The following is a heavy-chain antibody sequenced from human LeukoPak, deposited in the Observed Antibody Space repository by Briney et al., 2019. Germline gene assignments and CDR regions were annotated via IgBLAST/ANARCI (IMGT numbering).Heavy chain of an antibody. J-gene: IGHJ6*03. CDR3: ARGRPLSVFGASEWLLYMGYYYYYMDV. Sequence: ASVKVSCKASGYTFTSYDINWVRQATGQGLEWMGWMNPNSGNTGYAQKFQGRVTITRNTSISTAYMELSSLRSEDTAVYYCARGRPLSVFGASEWLLYMGYYYYYMDVWGKGTTVTVSS. V-gene: IGHV1-8*01. CDR2: MNPNSGNT. D-gene: IGHD3-3*01. CDR1: GYTFTSYD.